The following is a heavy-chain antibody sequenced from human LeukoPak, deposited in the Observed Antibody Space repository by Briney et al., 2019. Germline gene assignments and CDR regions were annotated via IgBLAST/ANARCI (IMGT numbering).Heavy chain of an antibody. V-gene: IGHV3-21*01. CDR3: AREGYDSSTTFDY. CDR2: ISSSSSYI. Sequence: GGSLRLSCAASGFTFSSYSMNWVRQAPGKGLEWVSSISSSSSYIYYADSVKGRFTISRDNAKNSLYLPMNSLRAEYTAVYYCAREGYDSSTTFDYWGQGTLVTVSS. J-gene: IGHJ4*02. CDR1: GFTFSSYS. D-gene: IGHD3-22*01.